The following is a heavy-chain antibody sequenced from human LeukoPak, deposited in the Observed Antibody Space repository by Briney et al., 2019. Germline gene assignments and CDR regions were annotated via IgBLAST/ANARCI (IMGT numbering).Heavy chain of an antibody. D-gene: IGHD2/OR15-2a*01. CDR3: TTTSNWFDP. V-gene: IGHV3-30*02. Sequence: GGSLRLSCAASGFTFSSYGMHWVRQAPGKGLEWVAFIQYDGSNKYYADSVKGRFTISRDNSKNTLFLQMNSLRAEDMAVYYCTTTSNWFDPWGQGTLVTVSS. J-gene: IGHJ5*02. CDR2: IQYDGSNK. CDR1: GFTFSSYG.